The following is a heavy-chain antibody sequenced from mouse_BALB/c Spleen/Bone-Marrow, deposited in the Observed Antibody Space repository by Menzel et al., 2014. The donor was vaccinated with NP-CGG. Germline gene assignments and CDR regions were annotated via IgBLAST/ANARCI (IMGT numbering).Heavy chain of an antibody. Sequence: VQLQQSGAELVKPGASVKLSCTASGFNIKDTYMHWVKQGPEQGLEWIGRIDPANGNTKYDPKFQGKATITADTSSNTAYLQLSSLTSEDTAVYYCASCYYGHYFDYWGQGTTLTVSS. J-gene: IGHJ2*01. V-gene: IGHV14-3*02. D-gene: IGHD1-2*01. CDR1: GFNIKDTY. CDR2: IDPANGNT. CDR3: ASCYYGHYFDY.